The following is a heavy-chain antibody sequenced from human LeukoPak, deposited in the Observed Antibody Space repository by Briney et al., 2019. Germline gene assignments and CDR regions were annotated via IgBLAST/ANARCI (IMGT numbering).Heavy chain of an antibody. Sequence: GGSLRLSCAASGFTFSSYAMSWVRQAPGKGLEWVSAISGSGGSTYYADSVKGRLTISRDNAKNTLYLQMNSLRAEDTAVYYCARGGYVWGSYRYLNYWGQGTLVTVSS. J-gene: IGHJ4*02. CDR3: ARGGYVWGSYRYLNY. D-gene: IGHD3-16*02. V-gene: IGHV3-23*01. CDR2: ISGSGGST. CDR1: GFTFSSYA.